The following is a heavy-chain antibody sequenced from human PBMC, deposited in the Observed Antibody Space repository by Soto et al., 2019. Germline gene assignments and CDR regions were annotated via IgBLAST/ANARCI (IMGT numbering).Heavy chain of an antibody. CDR1: GGSISSSNS. CDR2: IYHSGST. J-gene: IGHJ4*02. V-gene: IGHV4-4*02. CDR3: AREPGQITMVRGVIIT. D-gene: IGHD3-10*01. Sequence: SEPLSLTCTVSGGSISSSNSWSWVRQPPGKGLEWIGEIYHSGSTNYNPSLKSRVTISVDKSKNQFSLKLSSVTAADTAVYYCAREPGQITMVRGVIITWGKGTLVTVSS.